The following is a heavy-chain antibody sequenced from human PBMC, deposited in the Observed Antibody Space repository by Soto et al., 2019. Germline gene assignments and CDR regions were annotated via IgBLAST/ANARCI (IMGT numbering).Heavy chain of an antibody. V-gene: IGHV1-69*02. Sequence: SVKVSCKASGGTFSSYTISWVRQAPGQGLEWMGRIIPILGIANYAQKFQGRVTITADKSTSTAYMELSSLRSEDTAVYYCARGRIVPAAISYYYNMDVWGKGTTVTVSS. D-gene: IGHD2-2*02. J-gene: IGHJ6*03. CDR2: IIPILGIA. CDR1: GGTFSSYT. CDR3: ARGRIVPAAISYYYNMDV.